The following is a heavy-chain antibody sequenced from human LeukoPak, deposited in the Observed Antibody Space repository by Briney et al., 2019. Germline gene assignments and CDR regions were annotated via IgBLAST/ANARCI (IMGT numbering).Heavy chain of an antibody. J-gene: IGHJ3*01. CDR1: RVSINDYY. CDR3: ARPYYGHSVGDAYDV. Sequence: PSETLSLTCTVARVSINDYYWTWIRQPPGKGLEWIGYVSSTGNTNSNPSLGSRVSMSIDASKKQFSLRLNSVTAADTAVYCCARPYYGHSVGDAYDVWGQGTLVTVSS. V-gene: IGHV4-59*01. CDR2: VSSTGNT. D-gene: IGHD4-17*01.